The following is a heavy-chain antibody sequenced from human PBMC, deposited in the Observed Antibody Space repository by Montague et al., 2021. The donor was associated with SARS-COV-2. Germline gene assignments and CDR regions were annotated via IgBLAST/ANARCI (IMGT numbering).Heavy chain of an antibody. V-gene: IGHV4-39*01. CDR2: IFYTGST. Sequence: SETLSLTCTVSGGSMYIYGSHYYWDWIRQPPGKGLEWIGTIFYTGSTIYNSSLKSRVTISIETSKNQYSLELNSVTAADTAVYYCARRRLDFYDSRHWFDPWGQGALVTVPS. J-gene: IGHJ5*02. CDR1: GGSMYIYGSHYY. D-gene: IGHD3-22*01. CDR3: ARRRLDFYDSRHWFDP.